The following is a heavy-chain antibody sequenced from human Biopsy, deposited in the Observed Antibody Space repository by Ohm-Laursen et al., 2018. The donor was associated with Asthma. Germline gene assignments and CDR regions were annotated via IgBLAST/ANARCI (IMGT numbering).Heavy chain of an antibody. CDR1: GGTFNTYV. CDR2: INSVFGTT. CDR3: ARKAGSCISRTCYSLDF. V-gene: IGHV1-69*13. Sequence: GASVKASCKPLGGTFNTYVIGWVRQAPGQGLEWMGGINSVFGTTTYPQKFQDRVKITADDSTSTVYMELSSLRSEDTAVYYCARKAGSCISRTCYSLDFWGQGTLVTVSS. D-gene: IGHD2-2*01. J-gene: IGHJ4*02.